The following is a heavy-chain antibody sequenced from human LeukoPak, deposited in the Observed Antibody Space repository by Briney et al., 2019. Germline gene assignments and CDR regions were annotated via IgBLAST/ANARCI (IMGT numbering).Heavy chain of an antibody. D-gene: IGHD3-22*01. CDR1: GGSISSYY. J-gene: IGHJ4*02. CDR2: IYTSGST. V-gene: IGHV4-4*07. CDR3: ASETYYYDSSGPGY. Sequence: SETLSLTCTVSGGSISSYYWSWIRQPAGKGLEWIGRIYTSGSTNYNPSLKSRVTMSVDTSKNQFSLKLSSVTAADTAVYYCASETYYYDSSGPGYWGQGTLVTVSS.